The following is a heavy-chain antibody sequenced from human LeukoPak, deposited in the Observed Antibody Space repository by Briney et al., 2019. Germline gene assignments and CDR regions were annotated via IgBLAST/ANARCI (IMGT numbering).Heavy chain of an antibody. D-gene: IGHD3-9*01. CDR2: ISYDGSNK. CDR1: GFTFSSYA. Sequence: GGSLRLSCAASGFTFSSYAMHWVRQAPGKGLEWVALISYDGSNKYYADSVKGRFTISRDNSKNALYLHMNSLRAEDTAVYYCARGEYYDILTGYYPGDYWGQGTLVTVSS. V-gene: IGHV3-30-3*01. CDR3: ARGEYYDILTGYYPGDY. J-gene: IGHJ4*02.